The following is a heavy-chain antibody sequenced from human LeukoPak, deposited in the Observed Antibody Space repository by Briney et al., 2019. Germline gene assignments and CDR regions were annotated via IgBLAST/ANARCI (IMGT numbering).Heavy chain of an antibody. V-gene: IGHV1-69*04. CDR2: IIPIPGIA. CDR3: ARTSRGGDLRDY. CDR1: GGTFSSYA. Sequence: ASVKVSCKASGGTFSSYAISWVRQAPGQGLEWMGRIIPIPGIANYAQKFQGRVTITADKSTSTAYMELSSLRSEDTAVYYCARTSRGGDLRDYWGQGTLVTVSS. D-gene: IGHD4-17*01. J-gene: IGHJ4*02.